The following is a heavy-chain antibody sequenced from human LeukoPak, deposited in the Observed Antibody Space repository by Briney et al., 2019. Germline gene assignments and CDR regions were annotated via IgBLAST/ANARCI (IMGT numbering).Heavy chain of an antibody. D-gene: IGHD3-22*01. V-gene: IGHV3-21*01. CDR3: ARDSVHSSASQPLDYYYYMDV. J-gene: IGHJ6*03. CDR2: ISSISSYI. CDR1: GFTFSSYS. Sequence: GGSLRLSCAASGFTFSSYSMNWVRQAPGKGLEWVSSISSISSYIYYADSVKGRFTISRDNAKNSLYLQMNSLRAEDTAVYYCARDSVHSSASQPLDYYYYMDVWGKGTTVTVSS.